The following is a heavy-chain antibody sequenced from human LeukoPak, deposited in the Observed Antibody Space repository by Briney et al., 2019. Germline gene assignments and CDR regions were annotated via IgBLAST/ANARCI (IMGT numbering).Heavy chain of an antibody. CDR1: GYTFTSYG. CDR2: ISAYNGNT. Sequence: ASVKVSCKASGYTFTSYGISWVRQAPGQGLEWMGWISAYNGNTNYAQKLQGRVTMTTDTSTSTAYMELRSLRSDDTAVYYCARTSPAFAGDWYFDLWGRGTLVTVSS. J-gene: IGHJ2*01. V-gene: IGHV1-18*01. D-gene: IGHD3-10*01. CDR3: ARTSPAFAGDWYFDL.